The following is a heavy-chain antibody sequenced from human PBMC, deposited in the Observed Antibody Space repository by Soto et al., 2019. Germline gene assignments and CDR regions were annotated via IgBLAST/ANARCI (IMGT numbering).Heavy chain of an antibody. CDR2: IYHGVST. V-gene: IGHV4-30-2*01. D-gene: IGHD2-2*01. CDR1: GASVDSGGYS. J-gene: IGHJ5*02. Sequence: SETLSLTCAVSGASVDSGGYSWSWIRQPPGKGLEWIGYIYHGVSTDYNPSLKGRVTISVDSSKNLFSLSLSSVTAADTAVYFCVRSGCSSTACHTDWFDPWGPGTLVTVSS. CDR3: VRSGCSSTACHTDWFDP.